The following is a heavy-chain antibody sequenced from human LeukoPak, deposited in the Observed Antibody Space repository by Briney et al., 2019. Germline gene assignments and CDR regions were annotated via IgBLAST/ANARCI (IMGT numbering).Heavy chain of an antibody. J-gene: IGHJ4*02. Sequence: SGGSLRLSCAASGFTFGSYAMSWVRQAPGKGLEWVSAISGSGGSTYYADSVKGRFTISRDNSKNTLYLQMNSLRAEDTAVYYCANPQWLNSEKVDYWGQGTLVTVSS. CDR2: ISGSGGST. V-gene: IGHV3-23*01. CDR3: ANPQWLNSEKVDY. CDR1: GFTFGSYA. D-gene: IGHD6-19*01.